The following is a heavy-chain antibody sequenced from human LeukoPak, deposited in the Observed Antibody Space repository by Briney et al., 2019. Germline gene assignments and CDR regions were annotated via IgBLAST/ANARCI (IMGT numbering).Heavy chain of an antibody. D-gene: IGHD3-10*01. V-gene: IGHV1-46*01. CDR1: GYTFTSYY. CDR3: ARGGVGEWPEI. CDR2: ISPSGGRV. Sequence: ASVKVSCKASGYTFTSYYIHWVRQAPGQGLESMGIISPSGGRVSNAQKFQGRVTMTRDTSTSTVYMELSSLRSEDTAVYYCARGGVGEWPEIWGQGTMVTVSS. J-gene: IGHJ3*02.